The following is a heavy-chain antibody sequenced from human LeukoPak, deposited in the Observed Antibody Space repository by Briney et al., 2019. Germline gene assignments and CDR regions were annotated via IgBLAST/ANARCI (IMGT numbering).Heavy chain of an antibody. CDR3: ARLCSSGWYNWFDP. CDR2: MNPNSGNT. CDR1: GYTFTSYD. D-gene: IGHD6-19*01. V-gene: IGHV1-8*01. Sequence: ASVKVSCKASGYTFTSYDINWVRQATGQGLEWMGWMNPNSGNTGYAQKFQGRVTMTRNTSISTAYMELSSLRSEDTAVYYCARLCSSGWYNWFDPWGQGTLVTVSS. J-gene: IGHJ5*02.